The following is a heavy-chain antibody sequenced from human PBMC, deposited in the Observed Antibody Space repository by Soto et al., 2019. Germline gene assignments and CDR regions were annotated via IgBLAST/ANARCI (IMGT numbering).Heavy chain of an antibody. V-gene: IGHV3-53*01. CDR1: GFKVGSSY. D-gene: IGHD1-26*01. CDR2: IVSGGST. CDR3: ATDSPNVGIGYFDS. Sequence: EVQVVESGGDLIQPGGSLRLSCAASGFKVGSSYVTWVRQAPGKGLEWVSVIVSGGSTHYADSVTGRFTVSRDVSNNTVYLHMSSLRAEDTAVYSCATDSPNVGIGYFDSWGLGTLVTVSS. J-gene: IGHJ4*02.